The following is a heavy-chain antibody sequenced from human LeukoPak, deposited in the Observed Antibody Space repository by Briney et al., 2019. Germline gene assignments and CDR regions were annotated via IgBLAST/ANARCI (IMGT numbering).Heavy chain of an antibody. J-gene: IGHJ3*02. CDR3: ARDYGGPHAFDI. V-gene: IGHV4-59*01. CDR2: IYYSGST. Sequence: SETLSLTCTVSGGSISSYYWSWIRQPPGKGLEWIGYIYYSGSTNYNPSLKSRATISVDTSKNQFSLKLSSVTAADTAVYYCARDYGGPHAFDIWGQGTMVTVSS. CDR1: GGSISSYY. D-gene: IGHD4-23*01.